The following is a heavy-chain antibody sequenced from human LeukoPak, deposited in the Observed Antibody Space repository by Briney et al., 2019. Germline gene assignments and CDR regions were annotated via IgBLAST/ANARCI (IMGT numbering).Heavy chain of an antibody. V-gene: IGHV4-34*01. CDR1: GGPFSGYS. Sequence: SETLSLTCAVSGGPFSGYSWAWIRQPPGKGLEWIGEINHSGSTHYDPSLKRGVTISVDTSKNQLSLSLTSVTAADTAVYYCARSAAGTGGDFDYWGQGSLVPVSS. D-gene: IGHD6-13*01. CDR2: INHSGST. J-gene: IGHJ4*02. CDR3: ARSAAGTGGDFDY.